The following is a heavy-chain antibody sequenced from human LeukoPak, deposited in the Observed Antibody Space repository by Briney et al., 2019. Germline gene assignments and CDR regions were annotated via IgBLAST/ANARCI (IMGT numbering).Heavy chain of an antibody. CDR3: ARDQQLLYGSGSYYVGSWFDP. CDR1: GYTFTSYD. Sequence: ASVKVSCKASGYTFTSYDINWVRQAPGQGLEWMGWVTPTSGNTGYAQKFQGRVTITRDTSIGTAYLELSTLRAEDTALYYCARDQQLLYGSGSYYVGSWFDPWGQGTLVTVSS. V-gene: IGHV1-8*03. CDR2: VTPTSGNT. D-gene: IGHD3-10*01. J-gene: IGHJ5*02.